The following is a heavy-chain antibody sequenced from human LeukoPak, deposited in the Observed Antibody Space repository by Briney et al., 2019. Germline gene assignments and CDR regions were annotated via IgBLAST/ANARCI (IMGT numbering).Heavy chain of an antibody. Sequence: PGGSLRLSCAASGFTFSSYWMHWVRHAPGKGLLWFSRINDDGSTTNYADSVKGRFTISRDNAKNTLYLQINSLRAEDMAVYYCARDRGFGDLSDWFDPWGQGTLVTVSS. CDR3: ARDRGFGDLSDWFDP. J-gene: IGHJ5*02. V-gene: IGHV3-74*01. CDR1: GFTFSSYW. CDR2: INDDGSTT. D-gene: IGHD3-10*01.